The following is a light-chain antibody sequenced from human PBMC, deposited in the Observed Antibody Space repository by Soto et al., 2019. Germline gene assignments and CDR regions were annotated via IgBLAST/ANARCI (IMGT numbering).Light chain of an antibody. J-gene: IGKJ4*01. CDR1: QSISVY. Sequence: EIVLTQSPATLSLSPGERASLSCRASQSISVYLAWYQQKPGQAPRLLIYDASNRATGIPARFSGSGSGTDFTLTISSLEPEDFAVYYCHQRTKWPLTFGGGTKVDIK. CDR2: DAS. CDR3: HQRTKWPLT. V-gene: IGKV3-11*01.